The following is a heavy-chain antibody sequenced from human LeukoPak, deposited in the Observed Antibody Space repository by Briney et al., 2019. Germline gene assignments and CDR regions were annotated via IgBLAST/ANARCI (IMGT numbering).Heavy chain of an antibody. J-gene: IGHJ4*02. D-gene: IGHD5-12*01. Sequence: SETLSLTCTVSGGSVSSGSYFWTWIRQSPGKRLEYVGYIYDSGRTNYNPSLKSRVTISKDTSKNQFSLKLSSVTAADTAVYYCARDRLGGYSYVYWGQGPLVTVSS. CDR2: IYDSGRT. CDR1: GGSVSSGSYF. V-gene: IGHV4-61*01. CDR3: ARDRLGGYSYVY.